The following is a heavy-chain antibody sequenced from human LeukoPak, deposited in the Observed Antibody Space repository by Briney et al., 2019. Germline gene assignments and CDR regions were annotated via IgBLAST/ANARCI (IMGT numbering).Heavy chain of an antibody. D-gene: IGHD3-16*01. CDR2: IGGRGTST. Sequence: GGSLRLSCAASGSRFSDFTMTWVRQAPGKGPEWVSAIGGRGTSTYYADSLGGRFTISRDNSKDMLYLQMNSLKVEDTATYYCGKEGGAWGQGTKVTVSS. CDR3: GKEGGA. J-gene: IGHJ5*02. CDR1: GSRFSDFT. V-gene: IGHV3-23*01.